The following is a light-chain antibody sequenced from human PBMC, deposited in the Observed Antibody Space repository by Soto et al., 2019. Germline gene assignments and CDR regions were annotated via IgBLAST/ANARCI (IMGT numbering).Light chain of an antibody. CDR2: DAS. CDR3: QQSEHLPS. V-gene: IGKV1-33*01. J-gene: IGKJ5*01. CDR1: QHINNY. Sequence: DIHMTQKNSSVSASVGDRVTITCQASQHINNYLNWYQQKPGRAPKLLIYDASNLEAGVPSRFRGSGSGTDFTFTISRLQPEDIATYYCQQSEHLPSFAQGRRLEIK.